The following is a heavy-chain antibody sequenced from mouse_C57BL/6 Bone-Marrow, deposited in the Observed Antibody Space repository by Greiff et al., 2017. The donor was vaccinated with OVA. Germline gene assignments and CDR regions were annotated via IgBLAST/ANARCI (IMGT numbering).Heavy chain of an antibody. CDR2: ISSGSSTI. Sequence: DVQLVESGGGLVKPGGSLKLSCAASGFTFSDYGMHWVRQAPDKGLEWVAYISSGSSTIYYADTVKGRFTISRDNAKNTLFLQMTSLRSEDTAMYYCARPSMITRYFDVWGTGTTVTVSS. CDR3: ARPSMITRYFDV. D-gene: IGHD2-4*01. J-gene: IGHJ1*03. V-gene: IGHV5-17*01. CDR1: GFTFSDYG.